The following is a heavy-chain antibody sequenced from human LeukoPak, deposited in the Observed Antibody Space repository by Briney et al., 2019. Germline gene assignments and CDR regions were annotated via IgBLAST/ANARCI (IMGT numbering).Heavy chain of an antibody. CDR1: GGSISSGGYY. D-gene: IGHD3-9*01. CDR3: ARYYYDILTGNDAFDI. J-gene: IGHJ3*02. Sequence: PSQTLSLTCTVSGGSISSGGYYWSWIRLHPGKGLEWIGYIYYSGSTYYNPSLKSRVTISVDTSKNQFSLKLSSVTAADTAVYYCARYYYDILTGNDAFDIWGQGTMVTVSS. V-gene: IGHV4-31*03. CDR2: IYYSGST.